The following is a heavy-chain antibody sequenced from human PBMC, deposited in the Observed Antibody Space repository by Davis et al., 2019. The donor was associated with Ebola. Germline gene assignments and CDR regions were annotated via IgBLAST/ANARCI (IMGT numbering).Heavy chain of an antibody. J-gene: IGHJ5*02. V-gene: IGHV3-21*01. CDR2: ISSSSSYI. CDR3: ARDSVDIVATINGFDP. Sequence: GGSLRLSCAASGFTFSGSAMHWVRQASGKGLEWVSSISSSSSYIYYADSVKGRFTISRDNAKNSLYLQMNSLKAEDTAVYYCARDSVDIVATINGFDPWGKETLVTVSS. CDR1: GFTFSGSA. D-gene: IGHD5-12*01.